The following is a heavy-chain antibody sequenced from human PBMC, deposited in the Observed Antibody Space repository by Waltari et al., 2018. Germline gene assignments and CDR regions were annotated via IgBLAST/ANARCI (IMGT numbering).Heavy chain of an antibody. CDR3: ARGIAARPNYYGMDV. CDR1: GGTFSSYA. V-gene: IGHV1-69*01. D-gene: IGHD6-6*01. Sequence: QVQLVQSGAEVKKPGSSVKVSCKASGGTFSSYAISWVRQAPGQGLEWMGGIIPILGTANYGQKCQGRVTITADESTSTAYMELSSLRSEDTAVYYCARGIAARPNYYGMDVWGQGTTVTVSS. J-gene: IGHJ6*02. CDR2: IIPILGTA.